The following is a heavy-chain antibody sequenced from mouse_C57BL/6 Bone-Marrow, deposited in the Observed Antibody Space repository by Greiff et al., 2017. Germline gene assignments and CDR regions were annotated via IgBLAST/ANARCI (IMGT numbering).Heavy chain of an antibody. D-gene: IGHD4-1*02. J-gene: IGHJ4*01. CDR3: ARATGPYAMDY. CDR2: INYDGSST. CDR1: GFTFSDYY. V-gene: IGHV5-16*01. Sequence: EVKLVESEGGLVQPGSSMKLSCTASGFTFSDYYMAWVRQVPEKGLEWVANINYDGSSTYYLDSLKSRFIISRDNAKNILYLQMSSLKSEDTATYYCARATGPYAMDYWGQGTSVTVSS.